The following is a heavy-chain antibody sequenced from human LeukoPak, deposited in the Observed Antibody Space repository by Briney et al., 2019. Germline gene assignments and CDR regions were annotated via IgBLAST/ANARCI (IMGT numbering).Heavy chain of an antibody. Sequence: ASVKVSCKASGGTFTSYAISWARQAPGQGLEWMGWINPNSGGTNYAQKFQGRVTMTRDTSISTAYMELSRLRSDDTAVYYCARVFQKQLSDYWGQGSLVTVSS. CDR2: INPNSGGT. CDR1: GGTFTSYA. V-gene: IGHV1-2*02. CDR3: ARVFQKQLSDY. J-gene: IGHJ4*02. D-gene: IGHD6-13*01.